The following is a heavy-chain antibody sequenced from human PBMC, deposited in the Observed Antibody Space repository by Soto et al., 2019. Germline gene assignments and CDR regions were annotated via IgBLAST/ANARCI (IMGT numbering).Heavy chain of an antibody. Sequence: QITLKESGPTLVKPTQTLTLTCTFSGFSLTTSGVGVGWIRRPPRKALEWLALIYWDDDKRYSPSLKSRLTITKDTSKNQVVLTMTNMDPVDTATYYCAHRLEIAVTGTLDYWGQGTLVTVSS. CDR1: GFSLTTSGVG. CDR3: AHRLEIAVTGTLDY. D-gene: IGHD1-1*01. CDR2: IYWDDDK. V-gene: IGHV2-5*02. J-gene: IGHJ4*02.